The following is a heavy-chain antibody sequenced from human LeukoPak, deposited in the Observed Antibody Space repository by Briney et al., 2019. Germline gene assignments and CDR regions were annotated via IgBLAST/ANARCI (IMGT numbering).Heavy chain of an antibody. J-gene: IGHJ3*02. CDR3: TTDIDYVFAFDN. D-gene: IGHD4-17*01. V-gene: IGHV3-15*01. Sequence: KPGGSLRLSCAASGFTFSNVWMSWVRQAPGKGLEWVGRIKSEADGRTTDYAAPVKGRFTVSRDDSKNTLYLQMNSLKTEDTALYYCTTDIDYVFAFDNWGQGTMITVSS. CDR1: GFTFSNVW. CDR2: IKSEADGRTT.